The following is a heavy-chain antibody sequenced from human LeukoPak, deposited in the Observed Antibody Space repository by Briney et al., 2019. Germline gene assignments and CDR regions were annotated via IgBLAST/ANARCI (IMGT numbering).Heavy chain of an antibody. CDR3: AREGAGYSYGYLGFDY. D-gene: IGHD5-18*01. V-gene: IGHV1-69*04. J-gene: IGHJ4*02. Sequence: SVKVSCKASGGTFSSYAISWVRQAPGQGLEWMGRIIPIFGIANYAQKFQGRVTITRDTSESTAYMELSSLRSEDTAVYYCAREGAGYSYGYLGFDYWGQGTLVTVSS. CDR2: IIPIFGIA. CDR1: GGTFSSYA.